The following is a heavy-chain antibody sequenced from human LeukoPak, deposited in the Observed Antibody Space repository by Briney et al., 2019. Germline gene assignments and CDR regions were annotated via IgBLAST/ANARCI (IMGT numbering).Heavy chain of an antibody. CDR2: IYHSGST. CDR1: GGSISSYY. Sequence: QASETLSLTCTVSGGSISSYYWGWIRRPPGKGLEWIGSIYHSGSTYYNPSLKSRVIISVDTSKNQFSLKLSSVTAADTAVYYCVKEGEGSISHWGQGTLVTVSS. J-gene: IGHJ4*02. D-gene: IGHD3-16*01. V-gene: IGHV4-38-2*02. CDR3: VKEGEGSISH.